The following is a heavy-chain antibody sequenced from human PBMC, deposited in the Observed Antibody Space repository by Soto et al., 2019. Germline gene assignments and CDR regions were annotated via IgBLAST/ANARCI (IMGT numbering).Heavy chain of an antibody. CDR2: ITWNSGSI. Sequence: DVQVVESGGGLVQPGRSLRLSCAASAFTFGDYAMHWVRQAPGKGLEWVSGITWNSGSIGYADSVKGRFTISRDNAKNALYLPMNRLRAEDPAFYYCAISDGYFDLWGRGTLVTVSS. CDR1: AFTFGDYA. D-gene: IGHD6-25*01. V-gene: IGHV3-9*01. CDR3: AISDGYFDL. J-gene: IGHJ2*01.